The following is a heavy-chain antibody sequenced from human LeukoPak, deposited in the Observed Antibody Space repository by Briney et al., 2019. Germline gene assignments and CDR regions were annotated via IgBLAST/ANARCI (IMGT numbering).Heavy chain of an antibody. CDR2: IIPIFGTA. J-gene: IGHJ4*02. V-gene: IGHV1-69*13. CDR1: GGTFSSYA. Sequence: SVKVSCKASGGTFSSYAISWVRQAPGQGLEWMGGIIPIFGTANYAQKFQGRVTITADESTSTAYMELSSLRSEDTAVYYCARDLVYCSGGSCRKDYLLDYWGQGTLVTVSS. CDR3: ARDLVYCSGGSCRKDYLLDY. D-gene: IGHD2-15*01.